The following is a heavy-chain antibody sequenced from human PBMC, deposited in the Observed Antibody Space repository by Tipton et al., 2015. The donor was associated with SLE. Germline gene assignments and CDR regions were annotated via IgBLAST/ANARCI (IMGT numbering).Heavy chain of an antibody. V-gene: IGHV4-59*11. D-gene: IGHD3-10*01. CDR1: GGSISSHY. J-gene: IGHJ4*02. Sequence: TLSLTCTASGGSISSHYWSWIRQPPGKGLEWIGYIYYSGSTEHNPSLKSRVTISVDTSKNQFSLKLSSVTAADTAVYYCANNKRVGSYFDYWGQGTLVTVSS. CDR2: IYYSGST. CDR3: ANNKRVGSYFDY.